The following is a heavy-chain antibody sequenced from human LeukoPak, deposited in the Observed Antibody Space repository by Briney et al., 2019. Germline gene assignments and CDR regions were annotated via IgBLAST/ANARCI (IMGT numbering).Heavy chain of an antibody. Sequence: SETLSLTCAVYGGSFSGYYWSWIRQPPGKGLEWIGEINHSGSTNYNPSLKSRATISVVTSKNQFSLKLSSVTAADTAVYYCARGRVHRLGRGYFDYWGQGTLVTVSS. CDR1: GGSFSGYY. V-gene: IGHV4-34*01. D-gene: IGHD6-19*01. J-gene: IGHJ4*02. CDR3: ARGRVHRLGRGYFDY. CDR2: INHSGST.